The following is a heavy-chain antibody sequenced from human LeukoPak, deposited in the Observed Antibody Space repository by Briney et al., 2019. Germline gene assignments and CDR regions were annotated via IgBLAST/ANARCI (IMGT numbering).Heavy chain of an antibody. J-gene: IGHJ6*02. D-gene: IGHD6-19*01. CDR3: ARDRQWLVGYYGMDV. CDR2: VSSSSSYI. V-gene: IGHV3-21*01. Sequence: GGSLRLSCAASGFTFSSYSMNWVRQAPGKGLEWVSSVSSSSSYIYYADSVKGRFTISRDNAKNSLYLQMNSLRAEDTAVYYCARDRQWLVGYYGMDVWGQGTTVTVSS. CDR1: GFTFSSYS.